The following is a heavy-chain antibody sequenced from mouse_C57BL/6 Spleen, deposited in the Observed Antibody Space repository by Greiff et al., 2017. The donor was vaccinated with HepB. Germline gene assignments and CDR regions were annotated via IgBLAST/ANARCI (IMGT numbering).Heavy chain of an antibody. D-gene: IGHD1-1*01. CDR1: GYTFTSYW. Sequence: VQLQQSGAELVKPGASVKLSCKASGYTFTSYWMHWVKQRPGQGLEWIGMIHPNSGSTNYNEKFKSKATLTVDKSSSTAYMQLSSLTSEDSAVYYCARGTVDWYFDVWGTGTTVTVSS. CDR2: IHPNSGST. J-gene: IGHJ1*03. V-gene: IGHV1-64*01. CDR3: ARGTVDWYFDV.